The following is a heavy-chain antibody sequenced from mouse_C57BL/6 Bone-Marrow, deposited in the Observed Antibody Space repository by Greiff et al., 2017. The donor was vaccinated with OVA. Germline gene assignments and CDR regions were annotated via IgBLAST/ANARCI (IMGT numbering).Heavy chain of an antibody. J-gene: IGHJ3*01. CDR3: ARRGDYDWFAY. CDR1: GYTFTSYW. Sequence: QVQLQQPGAELVKPGASVKLSCKASGYTFTSYWMQWVKQRPGQGLEWIGEIDPSDSYTNYNQKFTGKATLTVATSSSTAYMQLSSLTSEDSAVYYCARRGDYDWFAYWGQGTLVTVSA. V-gene: IGHV1-50*01. D-gene: IGHD2-4*01. CDR2: IDPSDSYT.